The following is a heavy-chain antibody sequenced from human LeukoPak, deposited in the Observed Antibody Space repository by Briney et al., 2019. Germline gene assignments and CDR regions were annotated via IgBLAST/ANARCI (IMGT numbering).Heavy chain of an antibody. V-gene: IGHV4-59*01. CDR1: GGSISGYY. Sequence: SETLSLTCTVSGGSISGYYWSWIRQPPGTGLEWIGYIYYSGSTNYNPSLKSRVTMSVDTSKSQFSLELSSVTAADTALYYCARHHYASGTHTPYYFDFWGQGTLVTVSS. J-gene: IGHJ4*02. CDR2: IYYSGST. D-gene: IGHD3-10*01. CDR3: ARHHYASGTHTPYYFDF.